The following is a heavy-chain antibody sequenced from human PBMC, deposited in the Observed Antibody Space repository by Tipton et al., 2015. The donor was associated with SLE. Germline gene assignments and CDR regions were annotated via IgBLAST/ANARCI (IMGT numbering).Heavy chain of an antibody. J-gene: IGHJ5*02. Sequence: TLSLTCAVYGGSFSGYYWSWIRQPPGKGLEWIGYIYYSGSTNYNPSLKSRVTISVDTSKNQFSLKLSSVTAADTAVYYCARGADPWGQGTLVTVSS. CDR1: GGSFSGYY. CDR3: ARGADP. CDR2: IYYSGST. V-gene: IGHV4-59*01.